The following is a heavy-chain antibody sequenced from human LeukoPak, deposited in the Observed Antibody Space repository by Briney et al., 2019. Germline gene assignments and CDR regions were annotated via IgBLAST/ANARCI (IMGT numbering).Heavy chain of an antibody. D-gene: IGHD1-26*01. CDR1: GYTLTELS. J-gene: IGHJ6*02. CDR3: ATDIVGATAGSYYYYGMDV. V-gene: IGHV1-24*01. Sequence: ASVKVSCKVSGYTLTELSMHWVRQAPGKGLEWMGGFDPEDGETIYAQKFQGRVTMTEDTSTDTAYMELSSLRSEDTAVYYCATDIVGATAGSYYYYGMDVWGQGTTVTVSS. CDR2: FDPEDGET.